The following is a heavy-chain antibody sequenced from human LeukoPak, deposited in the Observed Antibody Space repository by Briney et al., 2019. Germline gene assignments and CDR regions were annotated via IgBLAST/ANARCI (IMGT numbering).Heavy chain of an antibody. CDR3: ASGRMDWFDP. CDR2: IYYSGST. J-gene: IGHJ5*02. CDR1: GGSISSGGYY. D-gene: IGHD1-14*01. Sequence: PSETLSLTCTVSGGSISSGGYYWSWIRQHPGKGLEWIGYIYYSGSTYYNPSLKSRVTISLDTSKNQFSLKLSPVTAADTAVYYCASGRMDWFDPWGQGTLVTVSS. V-gene: IGHV4-31*03.